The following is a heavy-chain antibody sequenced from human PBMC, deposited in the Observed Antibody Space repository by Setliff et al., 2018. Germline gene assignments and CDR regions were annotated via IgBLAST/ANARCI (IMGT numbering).Heavy chain of an antibody. CDR3: ATGSLVAAGTGH. Sequence: ASVKVSCKASKYTFNSYAMNWVRQAPGQGLEWMGYINTRTGNPMYAQGFTGRFVFSLDPSVSTAYLQISSLKAEDTALYYCATGSLVAAGTGHWGQGTLVTVSS. V-gene: IGHV7-4-1*02. CDR1: KYTFNSYA. J-gene: IGHJ4*02. CDR2: INTRTGNP. D-gene: IGHD6-13*01.